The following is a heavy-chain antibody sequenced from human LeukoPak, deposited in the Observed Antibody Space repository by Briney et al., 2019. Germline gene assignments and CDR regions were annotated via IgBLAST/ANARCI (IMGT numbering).Heavy chain of an antibody. Sequence: GGPLRLSCAASGFTFSSYSMNWVRQAPGNGLERVSSISSSSSYIYYADSVKGRFTISRDNAKNSLYLQMNSLRAEDTAVYYCARDSSPYYDYGWGSYRLARGGNWFDPWGQGTLVTVSS. CDR2: ISSSSSYI. J-gene: IGHJ5*02. CDR1: GFTFSSYS. CDR3: ARDSSPYYDYGWGSYRLARGGNWFDP. D-gene: IGHD3-16*02. V-gene: IGHV3-21*01.